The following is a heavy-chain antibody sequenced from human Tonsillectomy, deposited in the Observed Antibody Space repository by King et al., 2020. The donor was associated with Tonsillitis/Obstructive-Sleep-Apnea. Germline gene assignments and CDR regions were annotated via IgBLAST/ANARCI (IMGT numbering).Heavy chain of an antibody. CDR1: GFTFSSYA. V-gene: IGHV3-30*04. J-gene: IGHJ6*02. D-gene: IGHD3-3*01. CDR2: ISYDGSNK. Sequence: QLVQSGGGVVQPGRSLRLSCAASGFTFSSYAMHWVRQAPGKGLEWVAVISYDGSNKYYADSVKGRFTISRDNSKNTLYLQMNSLRAEDTAVYYCARDYPGFWSGYYTDYYYYGMDVWGQGTTVTVSS. CDR3: ARDYPGFWSGYYTDYYYYGMDV.